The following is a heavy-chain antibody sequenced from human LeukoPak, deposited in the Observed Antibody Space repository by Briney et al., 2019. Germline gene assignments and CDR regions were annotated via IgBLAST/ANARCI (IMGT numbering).Heavy chain of an antibody. CDR3: ARDQGNGCFDP. V-gene: IGHV3-7*01. J-gene: IGHJ5*02. Sequence: PGGSLRLSCAASGFTFNTYWMNWVRQAPGERLEWVASMNQDGSEKYYVDSVKGRFTISRDNAKNSLYLQTDSLRAEDAAVYYCARDQGNGCFDPWGQGSLVTVSS. CDR1: GFTFNTYW. D-gene: IGHD1-1*01. CDR2: MNQDGSEK.